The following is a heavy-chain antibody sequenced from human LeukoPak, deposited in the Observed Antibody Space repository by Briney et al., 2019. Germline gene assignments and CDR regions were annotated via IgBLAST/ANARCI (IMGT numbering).Heavy chain of an antibody. CDR2: IPYDGSNK. CDR1: GFTFSSYA. J-gene: IGHJ4*02. V-gene: IGHV3-30*04. Sequence: QPGRSLRLSCAASGFTFSSYAMHWVRQAPGKGLEWVAVIPYDGSNKYYADSVKGRFTISRDNSKNTLYLQMNSLRAEDTAVYYCARDHLSYYNVLDYWGQGTLVTVSS. CDR3: ARDHLSYYNVLDY. D-gene: IGHD3-10*01.